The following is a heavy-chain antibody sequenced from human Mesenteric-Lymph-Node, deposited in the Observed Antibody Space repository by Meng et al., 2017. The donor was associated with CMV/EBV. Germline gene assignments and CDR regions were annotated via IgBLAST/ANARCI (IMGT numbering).Heavy chain of an antibody. V-gene: IGHV3-15*01. CDR1: ELPFTNAW. CDR3: ARGNINDFWSYYGLDV. D-gene: IGHD3-3*01. CDR2: IKSETDGGAT. Sequence: GESLKISCAASELPFTNAWMSWVRQAPGKGLEWVGHIKSETDGGATHYADSVKGRFTISRDNSKNTVHLQMNNLRAEDTAVYYCARGNINDFWSYYGLDVWGQGTTVTVSS. J-gene: IGHJ6*02.